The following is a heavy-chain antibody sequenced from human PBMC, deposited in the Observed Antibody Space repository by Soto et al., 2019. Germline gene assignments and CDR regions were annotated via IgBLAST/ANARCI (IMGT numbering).Heavy chain of an antibody. D-gene: IGHD2-21*02. CDR3: Y. CDR2: IYYSGST. V-gene: IGHV4-39*02. J-gene: IGHJ4*02. CDR1: GGSISTSSYY. Sequence: PSETLSLTCTVSGGSISTSSYYWGWIRQPPGKGLEWIGSIYYSGSTYYNPSLKSRVTISVDTSKNHFSLKLSYCGGDCYDRLRNYWGQGTLVTVSS.